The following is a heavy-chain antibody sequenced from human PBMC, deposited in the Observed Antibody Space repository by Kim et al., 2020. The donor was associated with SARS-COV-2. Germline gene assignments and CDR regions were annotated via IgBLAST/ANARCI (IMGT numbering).Heavy chain of an antibody. D-gene: IGHD3-22*01. Sequence: GGSLRLSCEASGFTFNNYPMNWVRQAPGKGLEWVSSISSSSSHIFYADSMKGRFTISRDNAENSLYLQMTSLRAEDTAVYYCARWGHSDDGSGHDAFDNWGQGTMVTVSS. CDR3: ARWGHSDDGSGHDAFDN. CDR2: ISSSSSHI. CDR1: GFTFNNYP. J-gene: IGHJ3*02. V-gene: IGHV3-21*06.